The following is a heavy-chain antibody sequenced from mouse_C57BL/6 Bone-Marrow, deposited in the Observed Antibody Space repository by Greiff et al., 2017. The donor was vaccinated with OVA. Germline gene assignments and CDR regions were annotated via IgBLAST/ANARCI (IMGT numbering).Heavy chain of an antibody. V-gene: IGHV5-9*01. CDR3: AREGYYGSRAY. CDR1: GFTFSSYT. Sequence: DVHLVESGGGLVKPGGSLKLSCAASGFTFSSYTMSWVRQTPEKRLEWVATISGGGGITYYPDRVKGRFTISRDNAKNTLYLQMSSLRSEDTALDYCAREGYYGSRAYWGQGTLVTVSA. CDR2: ISGGGGIT. J-gene: IGHJ3*01. D-gene: IGHD1-1*01.